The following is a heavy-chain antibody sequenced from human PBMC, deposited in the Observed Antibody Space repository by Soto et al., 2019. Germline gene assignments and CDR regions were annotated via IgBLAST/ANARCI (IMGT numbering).Heavy chain of an antibody. CDR3: ARGAYGSGSYYYYYYGMDV. V-gene: IGHV1-69*01. J-gene: IGHJ6*02. CDR1: GGTFSSYA. Sequence: QVQLVQSGAEVKKPGSSVKVSCKASGGTFSSYAISWVRQAPGQGLEWIGGIIPIFGTANYAQKFQGRVTITADESTSTAYMELSSLRSEDTAVYYCARGAYGSGSYYYYYYGMDVCGQGTTVTVSS. CDR2: IIPIFGTA. D-gene: IGHD3-10*01.